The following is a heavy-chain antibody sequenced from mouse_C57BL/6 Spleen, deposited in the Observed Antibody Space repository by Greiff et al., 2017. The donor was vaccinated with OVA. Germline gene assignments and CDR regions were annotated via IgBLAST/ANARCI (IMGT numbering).Heavy chain of an antibody. CDR1: GYTFTDYE. J-gene: IGHJ4*01. V-gene: IGHV1-15*01. Sequence: QVQLKESGAELVRPGASVTLSCKASGYTFTDYEMHWVKQTPVHGLEWIGAIDPETGGTAYNQKFKGKAILTADKSSSTAYMELRSLTSEDSAVYYCTRQLRPYYAMDYWGQGTSVTVSS. CDR2: IDPETGGT. D-gene: IGHD3-2*02. CDR3: TRQLRPYYAMDY.